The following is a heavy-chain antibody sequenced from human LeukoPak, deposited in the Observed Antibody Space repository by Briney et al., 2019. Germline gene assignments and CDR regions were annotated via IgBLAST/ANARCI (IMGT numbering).Heavy chain of an antibody. Sequence: GSSVKVSCKASGGTFSSYTISWVRQAPGQGLEWMGRIIPILGIANYAQKFQGRVTITADKSTSTAYMELSSLRSEDTAVYYCARVGHGSGSSPNYYYYYGMDVWGKGTTVTVSS. CDR2: IIPILGIA. D-gene: IGHD3-10*01. CDR3: ARVGHGSGSSPNYYYYYGMDV. J-gene: IGHJ6*04. CDR1: GGTFSSYT. V-gene: IGHV1-69*02.